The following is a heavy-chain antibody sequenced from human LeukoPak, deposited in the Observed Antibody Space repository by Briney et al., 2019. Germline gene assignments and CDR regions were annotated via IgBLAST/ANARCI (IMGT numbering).Heavy chain of an antibody. CDR2: INPNSGGT. CDR3: ARAKYSSSWFIKSHYYYGMDV. D-gene: IGHD6-13*01. J-gene: IGHJ6*02. CDR1: GYTFTGYY. Sequence: ASVKVSCKASGYTFTGYYMHWVRQAPGQGLEWMGWINPNSGGTNYAQKFQGWVTMTRDTSISTAYMELSRLRSDDTAVYYCARAKYSSSWFIKSHYYYGMDVWGQGTTVTVSS. V-gene: IGHV1-2*04.